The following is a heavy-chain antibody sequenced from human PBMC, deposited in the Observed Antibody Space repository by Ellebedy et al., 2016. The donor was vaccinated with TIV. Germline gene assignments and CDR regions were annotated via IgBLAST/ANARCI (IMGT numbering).Heavy chain of an antibody. CDR3: AREIYGSGSH. CDR2: IKQDGSDI. Sequence: GESLKISXAASGFTFSDYWMTWVRQAPGKGLEWVANIKQDGSDIYYVDSVKGRFTISRDNTKSSVYLQMNSLRVDDTAVYYCAREIYGSGSHWGQGTLVTVSS. J-gene: IGHJ4*02. CDR1: GFTFSDYW. D-gene: IGHD3-10*01. V-gene: IGHV3-7*01.